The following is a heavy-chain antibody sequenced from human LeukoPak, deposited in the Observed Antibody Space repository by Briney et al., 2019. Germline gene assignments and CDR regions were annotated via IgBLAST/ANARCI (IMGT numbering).Heavy chain of an antibody. J-gene: IGHJ5*02. Sequence: GGSLRLSCAASGFTVSSNYMSWVRQAPGKGLEWVSVIYSGGSTYYADSVKGRFTISRGNSKNTLYLQMNSLRAEDTAVYYCARENGYSSGWYGDGNWFDPWGQGTLVTVSS. CDR3: ARENGYSSGWYGDGNWFDP. CDR1: GFTVSSNY. CDR2: IYSGGST. V-gene: IGHV3-53*01. D-gene: IGHD6-19*01.